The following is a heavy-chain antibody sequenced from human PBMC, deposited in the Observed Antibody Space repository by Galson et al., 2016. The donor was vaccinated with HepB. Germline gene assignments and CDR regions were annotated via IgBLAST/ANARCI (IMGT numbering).Heavy chain of an antibody. CDR3: ARGLYSDDNSGSYYNYYFDY. J-gene: IGHJ4*02. V-gene: IGHV6-1*01. CDR2: TYYRSKWYT. CDR1: GDSVSSNSAA. D-gene: IGHD3-10*01. Sequence: CAISGDSVSSNSAAWHWIRQSPSRGLEWLGRTYYRSKWYTDYAESAKSRITINPDTSKNQFSLQLNSVNPEDTAVYYCARGLYSDDNSGSYYNYYFDYWGQGTLVTVSS.